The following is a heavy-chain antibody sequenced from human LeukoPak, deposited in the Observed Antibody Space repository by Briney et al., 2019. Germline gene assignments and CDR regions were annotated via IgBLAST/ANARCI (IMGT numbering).Heavy chain of an antibody. CDR1: GFTFSSYS. J-gene: IGHJ6*02. Sequence: GGSLRLSCAASGFTFSSYSMNWVRQAPGKGLEWVSYISSSSSTIYYADSVKGRFTISRDNAKNSLYLQMNSLRAEDTAVYYCARGFGTYGSGTQRLYYHGMDVWGQGTTVTVSS. CDR2: ISSSSSTI. D-gene: IGHD3-10*01. V-gene: IGHV3-48*04. CDR3: ARGFGTYGSGTQRLYYHGMDV.